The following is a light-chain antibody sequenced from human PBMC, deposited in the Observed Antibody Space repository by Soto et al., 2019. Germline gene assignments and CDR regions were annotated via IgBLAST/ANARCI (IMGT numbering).Light chain of an antibody. J-gene: IGKJ1*01. CDR1: QSVSSY. V-gene: IGKV3-11*01. Sequence: EIVLTQSPATLSLSPGERATLSCRASQSVSSYLAWYQQKPGQAPRLLISDASNRATGIPARFSGSGSGTDFTRTISSLEPEDFAVYYCHERSNWPWTFGQGTKVEIK. CDR2: DAS. CDR3: HERSNWPWT.